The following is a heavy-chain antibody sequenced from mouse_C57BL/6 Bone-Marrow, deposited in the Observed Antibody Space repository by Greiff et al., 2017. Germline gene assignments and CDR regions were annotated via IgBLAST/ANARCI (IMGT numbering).Heavy chain of an antibody. CDR2: ISDGGSYT. Sequence: EVKLVESGGGLVKPGGSLKLSCAASGFTFSSYAMSWVRPTPEKRLEWVATISDGGSYTYYPDNVKGRFTISRDNAKNNLYLQMSHLKSEDTAMYYCARDKGYDYDGFAYWGQGTLVTVSA. D-gene: IGHD2-4*01. J-gene: IGHJ3*01. CDR3: ARDKGYDYDGFAY. V-gene: IGHV5-4*01. CDR1: GFTFSSYA.